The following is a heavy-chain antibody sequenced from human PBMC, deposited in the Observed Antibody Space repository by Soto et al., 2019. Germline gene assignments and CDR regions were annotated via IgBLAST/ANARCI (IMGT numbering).Heavy chain of an antibody. CDR1: GGSISSGGYY. Sequence: ASETLSLTCTVSGGSISSGGYYWSWIRQHPGKGLEWIGYIYYSGSTYYNPSLKSRVTISVDTSKNQFSLKLSSVTAADTAVYYCARYCSGGSCYAGGWFDPWGQGTLVTVSS. D-gene: IGHD2-15*01. V-gene: IGHV4-31*03. J-gene: IGHJ5*02. CDR2: IYYSGST. CDR3: ARYCSGGSCYAGGWFDP.